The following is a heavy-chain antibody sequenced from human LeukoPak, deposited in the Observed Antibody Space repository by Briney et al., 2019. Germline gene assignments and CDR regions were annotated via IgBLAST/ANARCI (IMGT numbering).Heavy chain of an antibody. CDR1: GYTFSGYF. Sequence: ASVKVSCKASGYTFSGYFLHWVRQAPGQGLEWMGWINPNSGGTYYTENFQDRVIVTRDTSISTASMELSRLRSDDTALYYCARGGVGTSGYDRFDSWGQGTLVTVSS. V-gene: IGHV1-2*02. CDR2: INPNSGGT. D-gene: IGHD5-12*01. J-gene: IGHJ4*02. CDR3: ARGGVGTSGYDRFDS.